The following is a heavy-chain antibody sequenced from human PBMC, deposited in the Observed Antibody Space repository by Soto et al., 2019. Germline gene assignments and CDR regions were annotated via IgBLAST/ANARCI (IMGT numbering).Heavy chain of an antibody. V-gene: IGHV4-39*01. J-gene: IGHJ6*02. D-gene: IGHD2-15*01. CDR2: FFIGGNT. CDR3: ARVEDLGVGQRNYYYYYGMDV. CDR1: GCSISSGDYY. Sequence: AETLSLTCTVSGCSISSGDYYWSWIHQPPGKGLEWIASFFIGGNTYYNPSLKSRVTTSVDTSKNQFSLKLSSVTAADTAVYYCARVEDLGVGQRNYYYYYGMDVWGQGTTVAVS.